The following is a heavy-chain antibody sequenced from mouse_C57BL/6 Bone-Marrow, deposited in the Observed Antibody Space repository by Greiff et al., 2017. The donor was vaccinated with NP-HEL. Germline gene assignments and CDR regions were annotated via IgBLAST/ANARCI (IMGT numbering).Heavy chain of an antibody. V-gene: IGHV5-16*01. J-gene: IGHJ3*01. CDR2: INYDGSST. Sequence: EVKVEESEGGLVQPGSSMKLSCTASGFTFSVYYMAWVRQVPEKGLEWVANINYDGSSTYYLDSLKSRFIISRDNAKNILYLQMSSLKSEDTATYYCARDDGYYAGFAYWGQGTLVTVSA. CDR3: ARDDGYYAGFAY. D-gene: IGHD2-3*01. CDR1: GFTFSVYY.